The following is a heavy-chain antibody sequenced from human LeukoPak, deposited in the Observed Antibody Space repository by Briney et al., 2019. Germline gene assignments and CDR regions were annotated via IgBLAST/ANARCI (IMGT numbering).Heavy chain of an antibody. V-gene: IGHV3-48*03. CDR2: ISSSGSSI. J-gene: IGHJ3*02. Sequence: GGSLRLSCAASGFTFSSYDMNWVRQAPGKGLECVSYISSSGSSIYYADSVKGRFTISRDNAKNSLYLQMNSLRAEDTAVYYCARLEGDFDAFDIWGQGTMVTVSS. D-gene: IGHD2-21*02. CDR1: GFTFSSYD. CDR3: ARLEGDFDAFDI.